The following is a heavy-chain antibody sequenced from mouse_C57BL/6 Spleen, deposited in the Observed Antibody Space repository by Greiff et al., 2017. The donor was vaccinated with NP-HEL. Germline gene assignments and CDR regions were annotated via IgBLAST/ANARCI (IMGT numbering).Heavy chain of an antibody. J-gene: IGHJ4*01. CDR1: GYTFTSYG. CDR2: IYPRSGNT. CDR3: AREGTYDELDDAMDY. D-gene: IGHD2-10*01. V-gene: IGHV1-81*01. Sequence: VQLQQSGAELARPGASVKLSCKASGYTFTSYGISWVKQRTGQGLEWIGEIYPRSGNTYYNEKFKGKATLTADKSSNTAYMELRSLTSEDSAVYFCAREGTYDELDDAMDYWGQGTSVTVSS.